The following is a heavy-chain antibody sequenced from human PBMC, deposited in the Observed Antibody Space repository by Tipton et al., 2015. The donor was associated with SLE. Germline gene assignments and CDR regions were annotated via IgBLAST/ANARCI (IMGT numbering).Heavy chain of an antibody. Sequence: SLRLSCAASGFTFSNYGMHWVRQAPGKGLEWVAFIRYDGSNEYYADSVKGRFTISRDISKNTLYLQMNSLRAEDTAVYYCAKGRDDIVVVPADYYYGMDVWGQGTTVTVSS. J-gene: IGHJ6*02. V-gene: IGHV3-30*02. CDR3: AKGRDDIVVVPADYYYGMDV. D-gene: IGHD2-2*01. CDR1: GFTFSNYG. CDR2: IRYDGSNE.